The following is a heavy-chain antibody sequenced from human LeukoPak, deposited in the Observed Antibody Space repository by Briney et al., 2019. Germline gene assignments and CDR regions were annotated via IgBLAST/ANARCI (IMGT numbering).Heavy chain of an antibody. Sequence: PGRSLRLSCAAPGFTFSNYGIHWVRQAPGKGLEWVAVISYDGSNKYYADSVKGRFTISRDNSKDTLYLQMNSLRAEDTAVYYCARGFDYYDSSGYFLGTLDYWGQGTLVTVSS. CDR3: ARGFDYYDSSGYFLGTLDY. V-gene: IGHV3-30*03. J-gene: IGHJ4*02. CDR2: ISYDGSNK. D-gene: IGHD3-22*01. CDR1: GFTFSNYG.